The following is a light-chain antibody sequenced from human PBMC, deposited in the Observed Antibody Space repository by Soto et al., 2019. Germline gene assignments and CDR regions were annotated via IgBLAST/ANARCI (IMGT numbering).Light chain of an antibody. J-gene: IGKJ2*01. CDR2: GAS. CDR3: LHDYNYPYT. Sequence: AIQLTQFPSSLSASVGDRVTITCRASQGMRNDLGWYQQKSGRAPKLLIFGASTLQSGVPSRFSGSGSGTDFTLTLSSLQPEDFATYYCLHDYNYPYTFGQGTKVEIK. CDR1: QGMRND. V-gene: IGKV1-6*01.